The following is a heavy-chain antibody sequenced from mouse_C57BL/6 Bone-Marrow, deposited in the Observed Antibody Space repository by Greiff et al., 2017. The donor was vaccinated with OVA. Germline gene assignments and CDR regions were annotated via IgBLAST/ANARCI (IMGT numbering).Heavy chain of an antibody. CDR2: ISDGGSYT. CDR3: ARDYYGSSPFDC. V-gene: IGHV5-4*01. D-gene: IGHD1-1*01. J-gene: IGHJ2*01. Sequence: EVKLEESGGGLVKPGGSLKLSCAASGFTFSSYAMSWVRQTPEQRLEWVATISDGGSYTYYPDNVKGRFTISRDNAKNNLYLQMSHLKSEDTAMYYCARDYYGSSPFDCWGRGTTLTVSS. CDR1: GFTFSSYA.